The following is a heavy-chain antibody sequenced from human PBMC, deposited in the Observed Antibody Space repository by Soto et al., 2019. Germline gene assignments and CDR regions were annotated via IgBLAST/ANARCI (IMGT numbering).Heavy chain of an antibody. CDR1: GGSISSGDYY. J-gene: IGHJ3*02. CDR2: IYYSGST. Sequence: PSETLSLTCPVSGGSISSGDYYWSWIRQPPGKGLEWIGYIYYSGSTYYNPSLKSRVTISVDTSKNQFSLKLSSVTAADTAVYYCARSAYYYDSSGYYPFQAFDIWGQGTMVTVSS. V-gene: IGHV4-30-4*01. D-gene: IGHD3-22*01. CDR3: ARSAYYYDSSGYYPFQAFDI.